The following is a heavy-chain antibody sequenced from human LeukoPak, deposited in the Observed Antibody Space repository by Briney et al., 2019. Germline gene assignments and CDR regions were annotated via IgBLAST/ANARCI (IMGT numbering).Heavy chain of an antibody. CDR2: FSTSSGTI. D-gene: IGHD2-8*01. V-gene: IGHV3-48*01. J-gene: IGHJ4*02. CDR3: ARHDPYPLRYCTNGVCYSDY. CDR1: GFTFSSYS. Sequence: AGGSLRLSCAASGFTFSSYSMNWVRQAPGKGLEWVSYFSTSSGTISYADSVKGRFTISRDNAKNSLYLQMNSLRAEDTAVYYCARHDPYPLRYCTNGVCYSDYWGQGTLVTVSS.